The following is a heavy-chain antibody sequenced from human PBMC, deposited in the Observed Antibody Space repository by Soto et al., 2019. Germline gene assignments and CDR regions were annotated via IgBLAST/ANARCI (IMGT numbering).Heavy chain of an antibody. V-gene: IGHV1-58*02. J-gene: IGHJ4*02. Sequence: SVKVSCKASGFTFTSSAMQWVRQARGQRLEWIGWIVVGSGNTNYAQKFQERVTITRDMSTSTAYMELSSLRSEDTAVYYCAAMGLYSGYDLKNYYFDYWGQGTLVTVSS. CDR1: GFTFTSSA. D-gene: IGHD5-12*01. CDR3: AAMGLYSGYDLKNYYFDY. CDR2: IVVGSGNT.